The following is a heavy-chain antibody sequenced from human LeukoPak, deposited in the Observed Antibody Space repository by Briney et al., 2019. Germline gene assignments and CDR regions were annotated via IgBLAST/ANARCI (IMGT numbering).Heavy chain of an antibody. D-gene: IGHD3-10*01. Sequence: ASVKVSCKTSGHSFSSYEINWVRQPPGQGLEWMGWMNPNSGNTAYAQKFQGRITMTRDASIRTAYMELNSLRSEDTAVYYCVRLFVQEPSGWFDPWGQGTLVTVS. CDR3: VRLFVQEPSGWFDP. J-gene: IGHJ5*02. CDR2: MNPNSGNT. CDR1: GHSFSSYE. V-gene: IGHV1-8*01.